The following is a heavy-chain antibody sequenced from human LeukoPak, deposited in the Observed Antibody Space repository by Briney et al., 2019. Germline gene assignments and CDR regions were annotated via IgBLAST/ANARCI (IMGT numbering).Heavy chain of an antibody. V-gene: IGHV1-18*01. CDR1: GYTFTSYA. CDR2: MNPDSGNT. Sequence: ASVKVSCKASGYTFTSYAMNWVRQAPGQGLEWMWWMNPDSGNTGYAQKLQGRVTMTTDTSTSTAYMELRSLRSDDTAVYYCARAPALYGSGSYPYYFDYWGQGTLVTVSS. D-gene: IGHD3-10*01. J-gene: IGHJ4*02. CDR3: ARAPALYGSGSYPYYFDY.